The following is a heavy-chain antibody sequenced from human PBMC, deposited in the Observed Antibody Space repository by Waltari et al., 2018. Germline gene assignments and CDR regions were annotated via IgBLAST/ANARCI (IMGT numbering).Heavy chain of an antibody. V-gene: IGHV1-2*02. Sequence: QVQLVQSGAEVKKPGASVKVSCKASGYTFTGYYMHWVRQAPGQGLEWMGWINPNSGGTNYAKKFQGRVTMTRDTSISTAYMELSRLRSDDTAVYYCAREGGYCSSASCYNFDYWGQGTLVTVSS. CDR2: INPNSGGT. J-gene: IGHJ4*02. CDR1: GYTFTGYY. CDR3: AREGGYCSSASCYNFDY. D-gene: IGHD2-2*02.